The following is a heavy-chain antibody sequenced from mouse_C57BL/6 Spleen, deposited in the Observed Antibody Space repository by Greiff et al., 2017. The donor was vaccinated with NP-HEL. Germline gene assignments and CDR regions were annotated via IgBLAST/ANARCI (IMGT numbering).Heavy chain of an antibody. CDR2: FYPGSGSI. CDR3: ARHGTAQATFAY. D-gene: IGHD3-2*02. Sequence: QVQLQQSGAELVKPGASVKLSCKASGYTFTEYTIHWVKQSSGQGLEWIGWFYPGSGSIKYTEKFKDTATLTADNSSSTVYMELSRLTSEDSAVYYCARHGTAQATFAYWGQGTLVTVSA. V-gene: IGHV1-62-2*01. CDR1: GYTFTEYT. J-gene: IGHJ3*01.